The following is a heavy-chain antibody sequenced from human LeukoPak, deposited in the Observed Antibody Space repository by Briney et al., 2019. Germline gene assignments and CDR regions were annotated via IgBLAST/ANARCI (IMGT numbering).Heavy chain of an antibody. V-gene: IGHV3-53*01. CDR3: ARETWSSSWYDY. CDR2: IYSGGST. Sequence: GGSLRLSCAASGFTVSSNYMSWVRQAPGKGLEWVSVIYSGGSTYYADSVKGRFTISRDNSKNTLYLQMNSLRAEDTAVYYCARETWSSSWYDYWGQGTLVTVSS. J-gene: IGHJ4*02. CDR1: GFTVSSNY. D-gene: IGHD6-13*01.